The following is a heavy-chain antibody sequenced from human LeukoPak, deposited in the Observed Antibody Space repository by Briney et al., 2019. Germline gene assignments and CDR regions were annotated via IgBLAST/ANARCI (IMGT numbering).Heavy chain of an antibody. CDR2: IHPEGNEK. CDR3: ARGDAFSGDH. J-gene: IGHJ4*02. CDR1: GFTFGSYG. Sequence: GGSLRLSCAASGFTFGSYGMHWGRQAPGRGLEWVANIHPEGNEKYHVESVKGRFTISRDNPKSSLFLQMNGLRVEDTAVYYCARGDAFSGDHWGQGTLVTVSS. V-gene: IGHV3-7*04.